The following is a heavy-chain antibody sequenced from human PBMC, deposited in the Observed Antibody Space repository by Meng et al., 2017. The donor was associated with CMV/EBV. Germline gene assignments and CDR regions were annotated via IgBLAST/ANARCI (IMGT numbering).Heavy chain of an antibody. CDR3: ARVYCSSTSCQLPGDWFDP. J-gene: IGHJ5*02. CDR2: IYYSGST. Sequence: SSSYSWGGIRQPPGKGLEWIGSIYYSGSTYYNPALKSRVTISVDTSKNQFSLELSSVTAADTAVYYCARVYCSSTSCQLPGDWFDPWGQGTLVTVSS. CDR1: SSSYS. D-gene: IGHD2-2*01. V-gene: IGHV4-39*07.